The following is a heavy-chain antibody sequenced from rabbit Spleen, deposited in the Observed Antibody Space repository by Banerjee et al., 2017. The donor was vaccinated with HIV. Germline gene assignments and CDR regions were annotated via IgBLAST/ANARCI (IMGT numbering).Heavy chain of an antibody. Sequence: QSLEESGGDLVKPGASLTLTCTASGFSFSGKTWMCWVRQAPGKGLEWIACIIASSGTTYYASWAKGRFTMSRSTSLNTVTLQMTSLTAADTATYFCARDAGVGGTSYDHFNLWGQGTLVTVS. V-gene: IGHV1S40*01. CDR3: ARDAGVGGTSYDHFNL. CDR1: GFSFSGKTW. CDR2: IIASSGTT. D-gene: IGHD4-2*01. J-gene: IGHJ4*01.